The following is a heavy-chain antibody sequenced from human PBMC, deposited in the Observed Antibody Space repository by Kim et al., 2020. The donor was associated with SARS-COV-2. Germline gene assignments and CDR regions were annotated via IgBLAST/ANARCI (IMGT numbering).Heavy chain of an antibody. Sequence: PALKSRVTISVDTSKNQFYLKLSSVTAAATAVYYCARSHPTSSSWYPFDYWGQGTLVTVSS. J-gene: IGHJ4*02. CDR3: ARSHPTSSSWYPFDY. D-gene: IGHD6-13*01. V-gene: IGHV4-34*01.